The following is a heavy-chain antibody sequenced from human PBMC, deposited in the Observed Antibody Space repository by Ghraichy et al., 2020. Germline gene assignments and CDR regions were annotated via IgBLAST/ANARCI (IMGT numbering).Heavy chain of an antibody. CDR2: ISSSGSTI. D-gene: IGHD6-19*01. Sequence: GGSLRLSCAASGFTFSDYYMSWIRQAPGKGLEWVSYISSSGSTIYYADSVKGRFTISRDNAKNSLYLQMNSLRAEDTAVYYCARGLDSSGWYADAFDIWGQGTMVTVSS. J-gene: IGHJ3*02. CDR1: GFTFSDYY. V-gene: IGHV3-11*01. CDR3: ARGLDSSGWYADAFDI.